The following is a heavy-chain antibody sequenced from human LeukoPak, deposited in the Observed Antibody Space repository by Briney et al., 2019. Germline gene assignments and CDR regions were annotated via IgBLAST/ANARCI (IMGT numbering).Heavy chain of an antibody. J-gene: IGHJ4*02. Sequence: GGSLRLSCAASGFTFSSYWMSWVRQAPGKGLEWVANIKQDGSEKYYVDSVKGRFTISRDNAKNSLYLQMNSLRAEDTAVYYCARVQPVAGTPVFDYWGQGTLVTVSS. D-gene: IGHD6-19*01. CDR2: IKQDGSEK. CDR3: ARVQPVAGTPVFDY. V-gene: IGHV3-7*03. CDR1: GFTFSSYW.